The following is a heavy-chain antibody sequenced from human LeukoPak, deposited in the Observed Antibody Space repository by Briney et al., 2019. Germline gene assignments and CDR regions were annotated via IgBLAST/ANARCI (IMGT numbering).Heavy chain of an antibody. CDR2: IYYSGTT. Sequence: ASETLSLTCTVSGGSIDSNSWTWIRQPPGKGLEWIGYIYYSGTTNYNPSLKSRVTMSVDMSKNQFSLKLSSVTAADTAVYYCARRSSSWKNWFDPWGRGTLVTVSS. D-gene: IGHD6-13*01. CDR3: ARRSSSWKNWFDP. V-gene: IGHV4-59*01. J-gene: IGHJ5*02. CDR1: GGSIDSNS.